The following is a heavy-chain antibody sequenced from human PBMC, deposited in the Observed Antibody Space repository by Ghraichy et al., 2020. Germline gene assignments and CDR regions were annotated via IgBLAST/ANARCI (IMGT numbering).Heavy chain of an antibody. CDR3: AKNGPVVPAVAGWFDP. D-gene: IGHD2-2*01. Sequence: GGSLRLSCAASGFTFSSYAMTWVRQAPGKGLEWVSTISGSGGSTYYADSVKGRFTISRDNSKNTLYLQMNSLRVEDTAAYHCAKNGPVVPAVAGWFDPWGQGTLVTVSS. CDR1: GFTFSSYA. J-gene: IGHJ5*02. V-gene: IGHV3-23*01. CDR2: ISGSGGST.